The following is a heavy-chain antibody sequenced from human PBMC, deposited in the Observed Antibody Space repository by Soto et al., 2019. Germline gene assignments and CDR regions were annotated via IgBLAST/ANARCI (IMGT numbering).Heavy chain of an antibody. CDR2: IIPIFGTA. V-gene: IGHV1-69*13. CDR1: GGTFSSYA. J-gene: IGHJ6*02. CDR3: ARGVVISDYYYYGMDV. Sequence: ASVKVSCKASGGTFSSYAISGVRQAPGQGLEWMGGIIPIFGTANYAQKFQGRVTITADESTSTAYMELSSLRSEDTAVYYCARGVVISDYYYYGMDVWGQGTTVAVSS. D-gene: IGHD3-3*01.